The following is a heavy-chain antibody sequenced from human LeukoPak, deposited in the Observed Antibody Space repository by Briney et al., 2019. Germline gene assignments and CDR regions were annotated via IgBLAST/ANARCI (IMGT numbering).Heavy chain of an antibody. J-gene: IGHJ6*02. D-gene: IGHD2-21*02. Sequence: SETLSLTCTVSGGSISSSSYYWGWIRQPPGKGLEWIGSIYYSGSTYYNPSLKSRVTISVDTSKNQFSLKLSSVTAADTAVYYCARCYCGGDCYLPYYYYYGMDVWGQGTTVTVSS. CDR2: IYYSGST. CDR3: ARCYCGGDCYLPYYYYYGMDV. CDR1: GGSISSSSYY. V-gene: IGHV4-39*01.